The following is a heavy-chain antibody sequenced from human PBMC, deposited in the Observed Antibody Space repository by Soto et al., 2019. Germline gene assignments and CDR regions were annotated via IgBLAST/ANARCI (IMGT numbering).Heavy chain of an antibody. J-gene: IGHJ3*02. D-gene: IGHD1-1*01. Sequence: GGSLRLSCAASGFTFSSYWMSWVRQAPGKGLEWVANIKQDGSEKYYVDSVKGRCTISRDNAKNSLYLQMNSLRAEDTAVYYCAGESKKINSRDAFDIWGQGTMVTVSS. CDR1: GFTFSSYW. CDR3: AGESKKINSRDAFDI. CDR2: IKQDGSEK. V-gene: IGHV3-7*03.